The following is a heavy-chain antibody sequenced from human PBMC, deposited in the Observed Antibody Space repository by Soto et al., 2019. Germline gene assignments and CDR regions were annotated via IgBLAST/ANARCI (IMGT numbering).Heavy chain of an antibody. V-gene: IGHV3-23*01. CDR2: IGGSGGNR. J-gene: IGHJ4*02. D-gene: IGHD4-4*01. Sequence: EVQLLESGGGLVQPGGSLRLSCAASGFTFNAYAMTWVRQAPGKGLEWVSAIGGSGGNRYYADSVRGRFTISRDNSKDTVELQMNSLRVEDTAVYYCARVASDYINSVDNWGQGILVTVSS. CDR3: ARVASDYINSVDN. CDR1: GFTFNAYA.